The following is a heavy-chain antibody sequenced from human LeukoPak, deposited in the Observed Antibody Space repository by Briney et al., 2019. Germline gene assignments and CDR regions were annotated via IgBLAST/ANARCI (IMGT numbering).Heavy chain of an antibody. Sequence: SETLSLTCTVSGGSISSGGYYWSWIRQHPGKGLEWIGYIYYSGSTYYNPSLKSRVTISVDTSKNQFSLKLRSVTAADTAVYYCARERRGYSNMDVWGQGTTVTVSS. CDR2: IYYSGST. J-gene: IGHJ6*02. V-gene: IGHV4-31*03. CDR1: GGSISSGGYY. D-gene: IGHD3-22*01. CDR3: ARERRGYSNMDV.